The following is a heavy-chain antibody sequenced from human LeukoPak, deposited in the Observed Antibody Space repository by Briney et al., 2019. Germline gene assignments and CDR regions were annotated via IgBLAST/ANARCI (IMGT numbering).Heavy chain of an antibody. Sequence: GGSLRLSCAASGFTFDDFAMHWVRQAPGKGLEWVSPISWDGRSTYYADSVKGRFTISRDNSKNSLYLQMNSLRTEDTALYYCAKNPMYDSSYFDYWGQGTLVTVSS. CDR1: GFTFDDFA. CDR3: AKNPMYDSSYFDY. V-gene: IGHV3-43*01. D-gene: IGHD2-8*01. J-gene: IGHJ4*02. CDR2: ISWDGRST.